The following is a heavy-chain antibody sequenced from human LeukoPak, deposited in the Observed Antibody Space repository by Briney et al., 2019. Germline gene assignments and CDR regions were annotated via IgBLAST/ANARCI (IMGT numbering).Heavy chain of an antibody. CDR1: GYTFTGYY. CDR2: INPNSGGT. V-gene: IGHV1-2*02. J-gene: IGHJ5*02. Sequence: ASVKVSCKAAGYTFTGYYMFWVRQAPGQGLEWMGWINPNSGGTNYAQKFQGRVTMTRDTSISTAYMELSRLRSDDTAVYYCARVPLIVVVPAAPFDPWGQGTLVTVSS. D-gene: IGHD2-2*01. CDR3: ARVPLIVVVPAAPFDP.